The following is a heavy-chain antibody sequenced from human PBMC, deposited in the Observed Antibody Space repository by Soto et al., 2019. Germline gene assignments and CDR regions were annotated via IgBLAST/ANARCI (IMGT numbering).Heavy chain of an antibody. D-gene: IGHD5-12*01. V-gene: IGHV1-69*02. CDR2: IIPILGIA. J-gene: IGHJ4*02. CDR1: GGTFSSYT. CDR3: ARGGRDGYKSLDY. Sequence: QVQLVQSGAEVKKPGSSVKVSCKASGGTFSSYTISWVRQAPGQGLEWMGRIIPILGIANYAQKCQGRVTITADKSTSTAYMELSSLRSEDTAVYYCARGGRDGYKSLDYWGQGTLVTVSS.